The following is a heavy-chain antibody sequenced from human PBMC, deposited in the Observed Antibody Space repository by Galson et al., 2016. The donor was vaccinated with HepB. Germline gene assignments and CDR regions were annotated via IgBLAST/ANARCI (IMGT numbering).Heavy chain of an antibody. Sequence: SETLSLTCAVSGGSISSSNWWTWVRQPPGKGLEWIGEIYHSGSTNYNPSLKSRVTISVDKSKNQFSLKLSSVTAADTAVYYCASLPRHSGTYYSRAFDIWGQGTMVTVSS. D-gene: IGHD1-26*01. CDR2: IYHSGST. V-gene: IGHV4-4*02. CDR1: GGSISSSNW. J-gene: IGHJ3*02. CDR3: ASLPRHSGTYYSRAFDI.